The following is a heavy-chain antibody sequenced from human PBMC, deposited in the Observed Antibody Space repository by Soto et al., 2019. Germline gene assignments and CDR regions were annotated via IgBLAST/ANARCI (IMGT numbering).Heavy chain of an antibody. V-gene: IGHV2-5*01. Sequence: QITLKESGPTLVKPTQTLTLTCTVSGFSLSARGVGVGWFRQPPGKALAWLAIISWKDDKRYSPSLQSRLTITTDTSKNQVVLTMTDMDPMDTATSYCAHSPWGAAPDYWGQGTLVTVSS. CDR3: AHSPWGAAPDY. D-gene: IGHD3-16*01. CDR1: GFSLSARGVG. CDR2: ISWKDDK. J-gene: IGHJ4*02.